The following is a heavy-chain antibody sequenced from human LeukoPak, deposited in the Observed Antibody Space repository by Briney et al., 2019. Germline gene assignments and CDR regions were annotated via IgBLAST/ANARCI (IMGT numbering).Heavy chain of an antibody. Sequence: SVKVSCKASGGTFSSCAISWVRQAPGQGLEWMGRIIPIFGTANYAQKFQGRVTITTDESPSKAYMELSSLRSEDTAVYYCAREGYVTRYNTHWFDPWGQGTLVTVSS. J-gene: IGHJ5*02. CDR2: IIPIFGTA. CDR3: AREGYVTRYNTHWFDP. V-gene: IGHV1-69*05. CDR1: GGTFSSCA. D-gene: IGHD4-23*01.